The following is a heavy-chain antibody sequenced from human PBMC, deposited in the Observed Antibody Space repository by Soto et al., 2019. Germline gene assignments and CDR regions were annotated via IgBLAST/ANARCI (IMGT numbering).Heavy chain of an antibody. J-gene: IGHJ4*02. Sequence: QVQLVQSGAEVKKPGSSVKVSCKASGGTFSSYTISWVRQAPGQGLEWMGRIIPILGIANYAQKFQGRVTITADKSTSTAYMELSSLRSEDTAVYYCARTGLEYCSGGSCNDYWGQGTLVTVSS. V-gene: IGHV1-69*02. CDR1: GGTFSSYT. CDR3: ARTGLEYCSGGSCNDY. D-gene: IGHD2-15*01. CDR2: IIPILGIA.